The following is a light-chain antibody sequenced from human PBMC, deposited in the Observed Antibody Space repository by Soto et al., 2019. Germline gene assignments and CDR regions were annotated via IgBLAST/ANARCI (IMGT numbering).Light chain of an antibody. J-gene: IGKJ1*01. CDR1: QSISND. CDR3: QHYNSWPRT. V-gene: IGKV3-15*01. Sequence: EIVMTQSPASLSVSPGERATLSCRASQSISNDLAWYQQKPGQAPRLLIYGASTRATGVPATFSGSGFGTEFTLTISILQSEHLAVYYCQHYNSWPRTFGQGTTVEVK. CDR2: GAS.